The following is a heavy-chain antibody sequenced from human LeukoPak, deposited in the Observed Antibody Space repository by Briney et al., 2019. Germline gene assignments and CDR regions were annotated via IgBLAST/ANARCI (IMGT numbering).Heavy chain of an antibody. CDR2: MNLNSGNT. CDR1: GYTFTSYD. D-gene: IGHD5/OR15-5a*01. CDR3: ARECVPSEYYYYGMDV. J-gene: IGHJ6*04. Sequence: ASVKVSCKASGYTFTSYDINWVRQATGQGLEWMGWMNLNSGNTGYAQKFQGRVTMTRNTSISTAYMELRSMRSEDTAVYYCARECVPSEYYYYGMDVWGERTTVTVSS. V-gene: IGHV1-8*02.